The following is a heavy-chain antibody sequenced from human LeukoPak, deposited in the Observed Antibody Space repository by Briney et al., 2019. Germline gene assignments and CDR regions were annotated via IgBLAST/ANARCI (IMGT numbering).Heavy chain of an antibody. D-gene: IGHD3-22*01. CDR3: ARDSLGNDDSSGYV. CDR2: IYYSGST. CDR1: DYY. Sequence: DYYMSWIRQPPGKGLEWIGYIYYSGSTYYNPSLKSRVTISVDTSKNQFSLKLSSVTAADTAVYYCARDSLGNDDSSGYVWGQGTLVTVSS. J-gene: IGHJ4*02. V-gene: IGHV4-30-4*08.